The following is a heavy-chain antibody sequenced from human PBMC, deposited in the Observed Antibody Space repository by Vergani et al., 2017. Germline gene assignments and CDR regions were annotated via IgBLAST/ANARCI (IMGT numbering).Heavy chain of an antibody. CDR1: GYTFTSSY. CDR2: INPSGGST. J-gene: IGHJ4*02. V-gene: IGHV1-46*01. D-gene: IGHD5-18*01. CDR3: AGSYSYMDY. Sequence: QVQLVQSGAEVKKPGASVKVSCKASGYTFTSSYMHWVRQGPGQGLEWMGIINPSGGSTSYAQKFQGRVTRTRDTSTSTVYMELSSLKSEDTAVYYCAGSYSYMDYWGQGTLVTVSS.